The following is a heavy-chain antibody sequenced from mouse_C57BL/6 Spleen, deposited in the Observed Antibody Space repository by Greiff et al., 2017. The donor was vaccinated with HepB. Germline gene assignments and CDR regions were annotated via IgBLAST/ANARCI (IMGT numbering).Heavy chain of an antibody. Sequence: EVKVVESGGGLVKPGGSLKLSCAASGFTFSSYAMSWVRQTPEKRLEWVATISDGGSYTYYPDNVKGRFTISRDNAKNNLYLQMSHLKSEDTAMYYCARDYSNYLFDYWGQGTTLTVSS. CDR2: ISDGGSYT. D-gene: IGHD2-5*01. J-gene: IGHJ2*01. V-gene: IGHV5-4*01. CDR1: GFTFSSYA. CDR3: ARDYSNYLFDY.